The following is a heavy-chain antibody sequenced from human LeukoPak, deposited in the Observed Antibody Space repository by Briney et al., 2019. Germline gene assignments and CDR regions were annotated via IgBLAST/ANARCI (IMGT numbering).Heavy chain of an antibody. J-gene: IGHJ3*02. V-gene: IGHV1-2*04. CDR1: GYTFTGYY. Sequence: GASVKVSCKASGYTFTGYYMHWVRQAPGQGLEWMGWINPNSGGTNYAQKFQGWVTMTRDTSISTAYMELSRLRSDDTAVYYCARDGQQLALGAFDIWGQGTMVTVSS. D-gene: IGHD6-13*01. CDR3: ARDGQQLALGAFDI. CDR2: INPNSGGT.